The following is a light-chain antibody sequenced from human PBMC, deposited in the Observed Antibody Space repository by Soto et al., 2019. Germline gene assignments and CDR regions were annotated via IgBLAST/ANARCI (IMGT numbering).Light chain of an antibody. CDR3: QQYSDLPMT. Sequence: EIVLTQSPGTLSLSPGERATLSCRASQSVSSGYLAWYQQKPGQAPSLLIYGASSRATGIPDRFSGSGSGTDFTLTISRLEPEDFAVYFCQQYSDLPMTFGQGTRLEIK. CDR1: QSVSSGY. CDR2: GAS. V-gene: IGKV3-20*01. J-gene: IGKJ5*01.